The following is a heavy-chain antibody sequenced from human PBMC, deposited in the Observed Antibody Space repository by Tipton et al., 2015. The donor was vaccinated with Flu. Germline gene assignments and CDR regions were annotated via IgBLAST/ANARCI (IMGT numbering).Heavy chain of an antibody. CDR3: AGSLTYYYDSTAADAFDI. Sequence: LRLSCTVSGGSISSYYWSWIRQPAGKGLEWIGRIYTSGSTNYNPSLKSRVTMSVDTSKNQFSLKLSSVTAADTAVYYCAGSLTYYYDSTAADAFDIWGQGTMVTVSS. CDR2: IYTSGST. D-gene: IGHD3-22*01. CDR1: GGSISSYY. J-gene: IGHJ3*02. V-gene: IGHV4-4*07.